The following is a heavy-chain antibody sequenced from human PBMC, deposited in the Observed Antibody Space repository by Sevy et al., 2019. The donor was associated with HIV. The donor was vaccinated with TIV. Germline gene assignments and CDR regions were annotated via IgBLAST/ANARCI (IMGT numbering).Heavy chain of an antibody. CDR1: GFTFVTYG. CDR3: SRRKYYYDSSGSIDY. Sequence: GGSLRLSCAASGFTFVTYGMHWVRQAPGKGLEWVAAISYDGTNKFYTDSVQGRFTISRGDAEGTLHLQLNSLRDEDTAVYYCSRRKYYYDSSGSIDYWGQGTLVTVSS. J-gene: IGHJ4*02. V-gene: IGHV3-30*03. D-gene: IGHD3-22*01. CDR2: ISYDGTNK.